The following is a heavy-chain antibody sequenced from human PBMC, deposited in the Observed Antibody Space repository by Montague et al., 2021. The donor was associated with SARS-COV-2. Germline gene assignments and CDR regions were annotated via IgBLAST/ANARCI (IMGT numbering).Heavy chain of an antibody. V-gene: IGHV3-23*01. CDR1: GFTFSSYA. D-gene: IGHD3-22*01. J-gene: IGHJ4*02. CDR3: RVGNYYDSISDY. CDR2: ISGSGGST. Sequence: SLRLSCAASGFTFSSYAMSWVRQAPGKGLEWVSAISGSGGSTYYADSVKGRFTISRDNSKNTQYLQMNSLRAEDTAVYYCRVGNYYDSISDYWGQGTLVTVSS.